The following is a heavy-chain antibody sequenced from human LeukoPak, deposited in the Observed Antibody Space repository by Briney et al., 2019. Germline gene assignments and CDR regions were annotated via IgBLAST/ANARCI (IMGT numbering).Heavy chain of an antibody. V-gene: IGHV1-2*02. CDR1: GYTFTGYY. CDR3: ARDGYDSSGYYPLGAFDI. J-gene: IGHJ3*02. CDR2: INRNSGGT. Sequence: ASVTVSCKASGYTFTGYYMNWVRQAPGKGLEWMGWINRNSGGTNYAQKFEGRVTMTRETAISTAYMELSRLRSDDTAVYYCARDGYDSSGYYPLGAFDIWGQGTMVTVSS. D-gene: IGHD3-22*01.